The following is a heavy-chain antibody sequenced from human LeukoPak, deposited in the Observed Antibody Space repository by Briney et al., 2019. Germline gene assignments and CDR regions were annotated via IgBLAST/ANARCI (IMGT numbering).Heavy chain of an antibody. CDR1: GDSVSSKSAA. CDR2: THYRSKWFN. J-gene: IGHJ3*01. Sequence: SQTLSLTCAISGDSVSSKSAAWNWIRQSPSRGLEWLGRTHYRSKWFNDYAVSVKSRITFNPDTSKNQFSLQLNSVTPEDTAVYYCARDRIAVTGSRWDAFDVWGQGTMVTVSS. D-gene: IGHD6-19*01. V-gene: IGHV6-1*01. CDR3: ARDRIAVTGSRWDAFDV.